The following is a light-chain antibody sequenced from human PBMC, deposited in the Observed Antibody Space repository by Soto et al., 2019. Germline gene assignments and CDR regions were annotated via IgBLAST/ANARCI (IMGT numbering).Light chain of an antibody. J-gene: IGLJ1*01. V-gene: IGLV2-14*01. CDR3: SSYTSSSTLSYV. CDR1: SSDVGGYNY. CDR2: DVS. Sequence: QSALPQPASVSGSPGQSITISCTGTSSDVGGYNYVSWYQQHPGKAPKLMIYDVSNRPSGVSNRFSGSKSGNTASLTISGLQAEDEADYYCSSYTSSSTLSYVFGTGTKVTVL.